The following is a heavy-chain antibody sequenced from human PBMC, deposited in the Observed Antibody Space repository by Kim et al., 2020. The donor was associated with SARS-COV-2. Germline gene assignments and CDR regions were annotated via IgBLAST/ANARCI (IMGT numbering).Heavy chain of an antibody. V-gene: IGHV3-15*01. CDR3: TTDSPAVTTEQNYYYYGMDV. J-gene: IGHJ6*02. D-gene: IGHD4-17*01. CDR1: GFTFSNAW. CDR2: IKSKTDGGTT. Sequence: GGSLRLSCAASGFTFSNAWMSWVRQAPGKGLEWVGRIKSKTDGGTTDYAAPVKGRFTISRDDSKNTLYLQMNSLKTEDTAVYYCTTDSPAVTTEQNYYYYGMDVWGQGTTVTVSS.